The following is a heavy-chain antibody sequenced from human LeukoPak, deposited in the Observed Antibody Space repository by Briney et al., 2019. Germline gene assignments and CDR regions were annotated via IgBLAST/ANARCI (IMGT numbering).Heavy chain of an antibody. D-gene: IGHD2-21*01. CDR2: IYSGGST. J-gene: IGHJ4*02. CDR3: ARVTFRYYFDY. V-gene: IGHV3-53*01. CDR1: GFTVSSNY. Sequence: GGSLRLSCAASGFTVSSNYMSCVRQATGKGLEWVSVIYSGGSTYYADSVKGRFTISRDNSKNTLYLKMNCVRVEDTAVYYCARVTFRYYFDYWGQGTLVTVSS.